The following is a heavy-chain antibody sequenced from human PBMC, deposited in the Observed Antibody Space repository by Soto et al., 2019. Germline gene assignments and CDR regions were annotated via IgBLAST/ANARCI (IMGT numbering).Heavy chain of an antibody. CDR3: ARGVVRGVLYYYYGMDV. J-gene: IGHJ6*02. D-gene: IGHD3-10*01. Sequence: KPSETLSLTCTVSGGSVSSGSYYWSWIRQPPGKGLEWIGYIYYSGSTNYNPSLRSRVTISVDTSKNQFSLKLSSVTAADTAVYYCARGVVRGVLYYYYGMDVWGQGTTVTVS. CDR2: IYYSGST. CDR1: GGSVSSGSYY. V-gene: IGHV4-61*01.